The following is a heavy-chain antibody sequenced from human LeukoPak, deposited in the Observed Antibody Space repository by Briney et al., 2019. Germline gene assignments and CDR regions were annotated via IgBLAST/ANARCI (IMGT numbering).Heavy chain of an antibody. V-gene: IGHV3-66*01. D-gene: IGHD3-10*01. Sequence: GGSLRLSCAASGFTVSSNYMSWVRQAPGKGLEWVSVIYSDGTTYYADSVKGRFTISRDNSKNTLYLQMNSLRAEDTAVYYCARGYGSGSPTNFDYWGQGTLVTVPS. J-gene: IGHJ4*02. CDR3: ARGYGSGSPTNFDY. CDR2: IYSDGTT. CDR1: GFTVSSNY.